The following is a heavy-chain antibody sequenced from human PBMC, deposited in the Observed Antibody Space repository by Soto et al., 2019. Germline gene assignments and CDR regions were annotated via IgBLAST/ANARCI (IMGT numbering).Heavy chain of an antibody. Sequence: PSETLSLTCTVSGGSISSSSYYWGWIRQPPGKGLEWIGSIYYSGSTYYNPSLKSRVTISVDTSKNQFSLKLSSVTAADTAVYYCARHNGSYVLRYFDWPTGRQNWFDPWGQGTLVTVSS. CDR1: GGSISSSSYY. CDR3: ARHNGSYVLRYFDWPTGRQNWFDP. V-gene: IGHV4-39*01. J-gene: IGHJ5*02. D-gene: IGHD3-9*01. CDR2: IYYSGST.